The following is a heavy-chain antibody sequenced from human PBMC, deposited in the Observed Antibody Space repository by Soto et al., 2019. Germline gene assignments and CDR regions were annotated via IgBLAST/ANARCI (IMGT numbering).Heavy chain of an antibody. CDR1: GFTFGGYD. Sequence: TGGSLRLSCAASGFTFGGYDMHWVRQAPGKGLEWVAVISYDGSNKYYADSVKGRFTISRDNSKNTLYLQMNSLRAEDTAVYYCAKVGYGDYVGYYGMDVWGQGTTVTVSS. CDR2: ISYDGSNK. CDR3: AKVGYGDYVGYYGMDV. V-gene: IGHV3-30*18. D-gene: IGHD4-17*01. J-gene: IGHJ6*02.